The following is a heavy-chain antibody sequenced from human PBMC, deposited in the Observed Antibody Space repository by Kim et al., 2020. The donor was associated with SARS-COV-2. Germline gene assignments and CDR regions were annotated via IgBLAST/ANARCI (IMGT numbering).Heavy chain of an antibody. CDR2: IWYDGSNR. D-gene: IGHD2-2*01. CDR1: GFTLSNYG. Sequence: GGSLRLSCAASGFTLSNYGMHWVRQAPGKGLEWVAVIWYDGSNRYYTDSVKGRFTISRDSSMNTLYLQMNSLRAEDTAIYYCAKDYCSSTSCHSHLFDYWGQGTLVTVSS. V-gene: IGHV3-33*06. J-gene: IGHJ4*02. CDR3: AKDYCSSTSCHSHLFDY.